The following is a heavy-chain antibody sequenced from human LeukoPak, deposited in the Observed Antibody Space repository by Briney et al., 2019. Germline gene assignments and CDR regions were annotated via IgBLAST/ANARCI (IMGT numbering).Heavy chain of an antibody. CDR3: ARAARAVAGHRSGDAFDI. CDR1: RLTFSSYS. V-gene: IGHV3-21*01. Sequence: GGSLRLSCAASRLTFSSYSMNWVRQAPGKGLEWVSSISSSGSYIYYADSVKGRFTISRDNAKNSLYLQMNSLRAEDTAVYYCARAARAVAGHRSGDAFDIWGQGTMVTVSS. J-gene: IGHJ3*02. D-gene: IGHD6-19*01. CDR2: ISSSGSYI.